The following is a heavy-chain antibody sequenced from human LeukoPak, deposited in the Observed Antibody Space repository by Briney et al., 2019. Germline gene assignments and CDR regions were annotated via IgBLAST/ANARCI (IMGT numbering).Heavy chain of an antibody. J-gene: IGHJ4*02. Sequence: GGSLRLSCATSGFSFSLSAMHWVRQASGKGLEWVGRIRNKADIYATAYAASVQGRFTISRDDSKNTAYLQMNSLKTEDTAVYYCIRWNKVTGTFDYWGQGALVTVSS. CDR2: IRNKADIYAT. CDR3: IRWNKVTGTFDY. V-gene: IGHV3-73*01. D-gene: IGHD2-21*02. CDR1: GFSFSLSA.